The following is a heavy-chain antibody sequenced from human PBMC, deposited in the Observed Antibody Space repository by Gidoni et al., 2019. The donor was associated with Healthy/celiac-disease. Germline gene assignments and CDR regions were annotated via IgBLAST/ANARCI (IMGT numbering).Heavy chain of an antibody. CDR2: IIPILGIA. D-gene: IGHD2-21*02. CDR1: VCPFSSYA. V-gene: IGHV1-69*04. CDR3: ASNIVVVTAMPYFQH. J-gene: IGHJ1*01. Sequence: QVQLVQSGAEVTKPCSAVKVSFKASVCPFSSYAISWVRQAHGQGLEWMGSIIPILGIANYAQKFQGRVTITADKSTSTAYMELSSLRSEDTAVYYCASNIVVVTAMPYFQHWGQGTLVTVSS.